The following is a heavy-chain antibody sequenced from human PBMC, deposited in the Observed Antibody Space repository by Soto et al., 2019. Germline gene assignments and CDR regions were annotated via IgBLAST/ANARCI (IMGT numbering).Heavy chain of an antibody. J-gene: IGHJ3*02. Sequence: GGSLRLSCAASGFTFSSYAMHWVRQAPGKGLEWVAVISYDGSNKYYADSVKGRFTISRDNSKNTLYLQMNSLRAEDTAVYYCARDPITMIAHAFDIWGQGTMVTVSS. D-gene: IGHD3-22*01. CDR3: ARDPITMIAHAFDI. CDR1: GFTFSSYA. CDR2: ISYDGSNK. V-gene: IGHV3-30-3*01.